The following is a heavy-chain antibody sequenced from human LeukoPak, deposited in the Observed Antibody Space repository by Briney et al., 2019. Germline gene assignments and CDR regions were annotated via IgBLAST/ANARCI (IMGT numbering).Heavy chain of an antibody. CDR1: GGSMSSSSYY. V-gene: IGHV4-39*01. CDR3: ARRSNWFDP. CDR2: IYYSGST. Sequence: PSETLSLTCTVTGGSMSSSSYYWGWIRQPPGKGLEWIGSIYYSGSTYYNPSLKSRVTISVDTSKNQFSLKLTSVTAADTAVYYCARRSNWFDPWGQGTLVTVSS. J-gene: IGHJ5*02.